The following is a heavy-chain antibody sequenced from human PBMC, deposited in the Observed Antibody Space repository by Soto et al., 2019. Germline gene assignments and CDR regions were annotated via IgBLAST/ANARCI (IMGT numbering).Heavy chain of an antibody. V-gene: IGHV1-69*06. CDR2: IIPIFNST. CDR3: AREGRGKKAGYNGLVSLGY. CDR1: GSRFSNYV. J-gene: IGHJ4*02. D-gene: IGHD2-2*02. Sequence: QVQLVQSGAEVKTPGSSLKVSCKVSGSRFSNYVISWVRQAPGHGLEWLGRIIPIFNSTKNAQSFPGRVTITANKSTSTASLELSSLRSDDTAVYYCAREGRGKKAGYNGLVSLGYWGQGTLVTVSS.